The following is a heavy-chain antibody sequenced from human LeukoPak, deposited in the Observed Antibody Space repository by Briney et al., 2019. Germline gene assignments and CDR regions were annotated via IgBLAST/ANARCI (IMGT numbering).Heavy chain of an antibody. D-gene: IGHD3-10*01. CDR1: GFTVSSNY. CDR3: AKRLLWFGELSSLDY. J-gene: IGHJ4*02. Sequence: GGSLRLSCAASGFTVSSNYMSWVRQAPGKGLEWVSVIYSGGSTYYADSVKGRFTISRDNSKNTLYLQMNSLRAEDTAVYYCAKRLLWFGELSSLDYWGQGTLVTVSS. CDR2: IYSGGST. V-gene: IGHV3-66*01.